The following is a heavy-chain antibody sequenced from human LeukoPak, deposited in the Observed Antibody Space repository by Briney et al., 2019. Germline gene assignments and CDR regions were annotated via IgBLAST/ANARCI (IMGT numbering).Heavy chain of an antibody. CDR3: ARSPSGYLFDN. V-gene: IGHV7-4-1*02. Sequence: ASVKVSCKASGYTFTDYTMNWVRQAPGQGLEWMGWINTDTGNPTYAQGFTGRFVFSLDTSVSTAYLQISSLKAEDTAVYYCARSPSGYLFDNWGQGTLVTVSS. J-gene: IGHJ4*02. D-gene: IGHD3-22*01. CDR2: INTDTGNP. CDR1: GYTFTDYT.